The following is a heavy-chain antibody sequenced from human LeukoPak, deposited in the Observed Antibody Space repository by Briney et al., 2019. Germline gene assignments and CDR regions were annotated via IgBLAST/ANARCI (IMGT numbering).Heavy chain of an antibody. CDR2: IGGSGDHI. CDR1: GFTFSSNA. D-gene: IGHD3-10*01. CDR3: AKDWFNGVVDD. J-gene: IGHJ4*02. Sequence: PGGFLRLSCAAPGFTFSSNAMSWVRQAPGKGLEWVSVIGGSGDHIYYADSVKGRFTISRDNSKNTLYLQMNSLRAEDTAVYYCAKDWFNGVVDDWGQGTLVTVSS. V-gene: IGHV3-23*01.